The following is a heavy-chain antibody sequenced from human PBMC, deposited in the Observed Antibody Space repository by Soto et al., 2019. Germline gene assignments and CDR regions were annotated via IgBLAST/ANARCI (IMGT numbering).Heavy chain of an antibody. J-gene: IGHJ4*02. CDR3: AKDGGRLTYYYDSSGYYQFDY. D-gene: IGHD3-22*01. CDR1: GFTFSSYA. Sequence: EVQLLESGGGLVQPGGSLRLSCAASGFTFSSYAMSWVRQAPGKGLEWVSAISGSGGSTYYADSVNGRFTISRDNSKNTLYLQMNSLRAEDTAVYYCAKDGGRLTYYYDSSGYYQFDYWGQGTLVTVSS. V-gene: IGHV3-23*01. CDR2: ISGSGGST.